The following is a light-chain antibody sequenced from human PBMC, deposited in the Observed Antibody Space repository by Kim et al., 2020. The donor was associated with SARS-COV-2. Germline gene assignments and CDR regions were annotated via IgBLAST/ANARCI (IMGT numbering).Light chain of an antibody. J-gene: IGLJ2*01. CDR2: EGS. V-gene: IGLV2-23*01. CDR1: SSDVGSYNL. CDR3: CSYAGSYTVV. Sequence: GQSIHISCTGTSSDVGSYNLVSWYQQHPGKAPKLMIYEGSKRPSGVSNRFSGSKSGNTASLTISGLQAEDEADYYCCSYAGSYTVVFGGGTQLTVL.